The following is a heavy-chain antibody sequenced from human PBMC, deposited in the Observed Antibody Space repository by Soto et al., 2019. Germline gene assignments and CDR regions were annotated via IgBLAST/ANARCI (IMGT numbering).Heavy chain of an antibody. CDR1: GGTFSSFA. D-gene: IGHD3-10*01. CDR2: IYPIFGPT. CDR3: AGQYGSGIRNYYGLDV. V-gene: IGHV1-69*12. J-gene: IGHJ6*02. Sequence: QVQLVQSGAEVKKPGSSVKVSCKASGGTFSSFAISWVRQAPGQGLEWMGGIYPIFGPTNYAQKFQGRVTITADESTSTAYMELSSPKYEDTAVYYCAGQYGSGIRNYYGLDVWGQGTTVTVSS.